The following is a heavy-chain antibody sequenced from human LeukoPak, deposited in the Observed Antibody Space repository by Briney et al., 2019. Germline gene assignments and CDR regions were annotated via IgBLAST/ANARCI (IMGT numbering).Heavy chain of an antibody. J-gene: IGHJ4*02. V-gene: IGHV3-23*01. Sequence: GGSLRLSCAASGFTFSFYAMTWVRQPPGKGLEWVSTFSATGGNTYYADSVKGRFTISRDNSKNTLYLQMNSLRVEDTAVYYCTKTRGPAAISSDYWGQGTLVTVSS. D-gene: IGHD2-2*01. CDR1: GFTFSFYA. CDR3: TKTRGPAAISSDY. CDR2: FSATGGNT.